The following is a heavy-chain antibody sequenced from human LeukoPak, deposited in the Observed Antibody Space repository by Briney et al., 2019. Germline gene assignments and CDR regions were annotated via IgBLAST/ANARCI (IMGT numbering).Heavy chain of an antibody. CDR1: GYTFTSYY. CDR2: INPSGGST. CDR3: ARGPGPADDGGGYCFDY. D-gene: IGHD3-22*01. V-gene: IGHV1-46*01. Sequence: GASVKVSCKASGYTFTSYYLYWVRQAPGQGLEWMGVINPSGGSTTSAQKFQGRVTMTRDTSPSTVYMELRRLRSEDTAVYYCARGPGPADDGGGYCFDYWGQGTLVTVSS. J-gene: IGHJ4*02.